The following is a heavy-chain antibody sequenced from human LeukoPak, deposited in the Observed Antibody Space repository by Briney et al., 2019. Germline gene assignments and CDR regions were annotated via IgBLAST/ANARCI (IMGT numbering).Heavy chain of an antibody. V-gene: IGHV3-7*01. CDR1: GFTFSSYW. Sequence: GGSLRLSCAASGFTFSSYWMSWVRQAPGKGLEWVANIKQDGSEKYYVDSVKGRFTISRDNAKNSLYLQMNSLRAEDTAVYYCARDIAFRITMVRGVTTRNYWGQGTLVTVSS. D-gene: IGHD3-10*01. J-gene: IGHJ4*02. CDR3: ARDIAFRITMVRGVTTRNY. CDR2: IKQDGSEK.